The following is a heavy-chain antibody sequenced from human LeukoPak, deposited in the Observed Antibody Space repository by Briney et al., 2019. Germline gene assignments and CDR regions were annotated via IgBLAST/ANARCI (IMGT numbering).Heavy chain of an antibody. Sequence: GGSLRLSCAASGFTFSTYGMHWVRQAPGTGLEWVAVIWYDGSHKYYADSVKGRFTISRDNSKNTLYVQMNSLRAEDTAVYYCAREYSSSYDYWGQGTLVTVSS. V-gene: IGHV3-33*01. D-gene: IGHD6-13*01. CDR2: IWYDGSHK. J-gene: IGHJ4*02. CDR1: GFTFSTYG. CDR3: AREYSSSYDY.